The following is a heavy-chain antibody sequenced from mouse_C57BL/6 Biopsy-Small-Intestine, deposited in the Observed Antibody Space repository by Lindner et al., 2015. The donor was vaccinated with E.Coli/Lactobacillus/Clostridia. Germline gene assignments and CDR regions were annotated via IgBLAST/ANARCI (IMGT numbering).Heavy chain of an antibody. CDR1: GYTFTDSY. V-gene: IGHV1-34*02. CDR3: AKVHIATGGRGLRY. D-gene: IGHD2-5*01. CDR2: ISPNTGDT. Sequence: SVKVSCKTSGYTFTDSYLHWVRQAPGQGLEWMGWISPNTGDTNFAQKFQGRVTLTRDTSISTVYMELNRLTSDDTAVYYCAKVHIATGGRGLRYWGQGTLLTVSS. J-gene: IGHJ4*01.